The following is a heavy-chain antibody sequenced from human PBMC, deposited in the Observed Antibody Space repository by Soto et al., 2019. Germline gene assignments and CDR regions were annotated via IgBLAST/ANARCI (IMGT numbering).Heavy chain of an antibody. J-gene: IGHJ6*02. Sequence: QVQLQESGPGLVKPSETLSLTCAVSGGPITTTTWWAWVRLPPGKGLEWIGELHHDGTTNYNPSLEXRXTXSXXKSNYPFSLKLTSVTAADTAIYYCATQTISYTWGVWGRGTTVTVSS. D-gene: IGHD3-16*01. CDR3: ATQTISYTWGV. CDR2: LHHDGTT. V-gene: IGHV4-4*02. CDR1: GGPITTTTW.